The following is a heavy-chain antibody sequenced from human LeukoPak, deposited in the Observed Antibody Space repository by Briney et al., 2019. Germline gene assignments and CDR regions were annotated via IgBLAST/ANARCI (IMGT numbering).Heavy chain of an antibody. D-gene: IGHD3-3*01. CDR2: FDPEGGET. CDR3: ATLRLGYYDFWSGYPRTNWFDP. J-gene: IGHJ5*02. CDR1: GYTLTELS. V-gene: IGHV1-24*01. Sequence: ASVKVSCKVSGYTLTELSMHWVRQAPGKGLEWMGGFDPEGGETIYAQKFQGRVTMTEDTSTDTAYMELSSLRSEDTAVYYCATLRLGYYDFWSGYPRTNWFDPWGQGTLVTVSS.